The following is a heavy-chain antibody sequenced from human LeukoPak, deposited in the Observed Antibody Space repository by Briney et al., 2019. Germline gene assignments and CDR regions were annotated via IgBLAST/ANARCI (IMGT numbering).Heavy chain of an antibody. CDR2: ISGSGDST. CDR3: AKDRGY. V-gene: IGHV3-23*01. J-gene: IGHJ4*02. CDR1: GFTFTPFA. Sequence: GGSLRPSCAASGFTFTPFAMTWVRQAPGKGLEWVSAISGSGDSTYYADSVKGRFTISRDNSKNTLYLQMNSLRAEDTAVYYCAKDRGYWGQGTLVTVSS.